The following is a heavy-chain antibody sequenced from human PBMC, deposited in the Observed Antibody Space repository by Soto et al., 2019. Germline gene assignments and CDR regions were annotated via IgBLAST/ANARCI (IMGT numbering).Heavy chain of an antibody. V-gene: IGHV4-59*12. Sequence: EPLSLTCIVSGGSISSYYCSWIRQPPGKGLEWIGYIYYTGSTNSNLSLKSRATISLDTSKNQFSLKLSSVTAADTAVYYCAAGGAIARYSWGQGTLLTISA. D-gene: IGHD3-10*01. CDR3: AAGGAIARYS. CDR1: GGSISSYY. CDR2: IYYTGST. J-gene: IGHJ4*02.